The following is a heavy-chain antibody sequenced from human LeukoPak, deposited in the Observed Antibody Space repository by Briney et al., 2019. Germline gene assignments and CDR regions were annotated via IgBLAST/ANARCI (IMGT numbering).Heavy chain of an antibody. CDR2: IRSTANGYAT. J-gene: IGHJ4*02. CDR3: TGNYYGSGSYADFDY. Sequence: GGSLRLSCAASGFTFSGSALHSVRQASGQGLEWVGRIRSTANGYATAYAASVKGRFTISRDDSKNTAYLQMDSLKTEDTAVYYCTGNYYGSGSYADFDYWGQGTLVTVSS. D-gene: IGHD3-10*01. CDR1: GFTFSGSA. V-gene: IGHV3-73*01.